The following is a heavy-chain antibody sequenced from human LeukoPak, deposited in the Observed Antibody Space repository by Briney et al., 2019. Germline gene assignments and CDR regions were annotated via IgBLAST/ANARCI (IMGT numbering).Heavy chain of an antibody. CDR3: ARDTYYGSAHYGMDV. CDR1: GFTFSSYW. J-gene: IGHJ6*02. V-gene: IGHV3-7*01. Sequence: GGSLRLSCAASGFTFSSYWMSWVRQAPGKGLEWVANIKQDGSEKYYVDSVKGRFTISRDNAKNSLYLQMNSLRAEDTAVYYCARDTYYGSAHYGMDVWGQGTTVTVSS. D-gene: IGHD3-10*01. CDR2: IKQDGSEK.